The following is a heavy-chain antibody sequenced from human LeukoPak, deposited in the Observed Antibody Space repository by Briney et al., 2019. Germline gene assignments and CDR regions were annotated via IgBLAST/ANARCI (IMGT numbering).Heavy chain of an antibody. CDR1: GFAFDDYA. J-gene: IGHJ6*02. D-gene: IGHD3-10*01. CDR2: ISWNSGDI. V-gene: IGHV3-9*01. Sequence: GGSLRLSCAASGFAFDDYAMHWVWQTPGKGLEWLSSISWNSGDIDYADSVKGRFTISRDNAKNSLFLQMNSLRGEDTAFYFCARARSYGSGTFMGVWGQGTTVTVSS. CDR3: ARARSYGSGTFMGV.